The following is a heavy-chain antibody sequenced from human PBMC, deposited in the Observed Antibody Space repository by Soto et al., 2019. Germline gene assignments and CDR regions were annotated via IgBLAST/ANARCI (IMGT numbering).Heavy chain of an antibody. CDR1: GFTISSYA. Sequence: GESLRLSCNASGFTISSYAMNWVRQAPGKGLEWISVISDSGGTTYFAGRVKGRVVISKDKAKNTLYLQINSLRAEDTAMYYCAKATLRVVHPLVLDYWGQGSLVTVSS. D-gene: IGHD3-3*01. V-gene: IGHV3-23*01. CDR3: AKATLRVVHPLVLDY. CDR2: ISDSGGTT. J-gene: IGHJ4*02.